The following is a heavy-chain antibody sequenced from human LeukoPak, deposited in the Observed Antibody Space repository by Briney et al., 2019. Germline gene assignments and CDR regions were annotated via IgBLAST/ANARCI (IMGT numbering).Heavy chain of an antibody. CDR3: ARGIVRITIFGVVINWFDP. D-gene: IGHD3-3*01. CDR1: GYTFTTYG. J-gene: IGHJ5*02. V-gene: IGHV1-18*04. CDR2: ISAYNGNT. Sequence: ASVKVSCTASGYTFTTYGISWVRQAPGQGLEWMGWISAYNGNTNYAQKLQGRVTMTTDTSTSTAYMELRSLRSDDTAVYYCARGIVRITIFGVVINWFDPWGQGTLVTVSS.